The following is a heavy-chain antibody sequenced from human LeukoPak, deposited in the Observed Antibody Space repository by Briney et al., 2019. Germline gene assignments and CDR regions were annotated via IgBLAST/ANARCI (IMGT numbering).Heavy chain of an antibody. Sequence: GGSLRLSCAASGFTFSSYGMHWVRQAPGKGLEWVAFIRYDGSNKYYADSVKGRFPISRDNSKNTLYLQMDRLRPEDTAVYYCSKDPRAHTYGWSWRYFDYWGQGTLVTVSS. D-gene: IGHD5-18*01. CDR3: SKDPRAHTYGWSWRYFDY. CDR1: GFTFSSYG. CDR2: IRYDGSNK. J-gene: IGHJ4*02. V-gene: IGHV3-30*02.